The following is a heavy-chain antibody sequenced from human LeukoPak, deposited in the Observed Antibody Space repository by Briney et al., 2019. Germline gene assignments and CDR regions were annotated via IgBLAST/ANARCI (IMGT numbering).Heavy chain of an antibody. CDR2: IKQDGSEK. J-gene: IGHJ4*02. CDR1: GFIFSSYW. Sequence: GGSLRLSCAASGFIFSSYWMSWVRQAPGKGLEWVANIKQDGSEKYYVDSVKGRFTISRDNSKNTLYLQMNSLRAEDAAVYYCAKAPLGRCTGAICYSFDYWGQGTLVTVSS. V-gene: IGHV3-7*03. D-gene: IGHD2-15*01. CDR3: AKAPLGRCTGAICYSFDY.